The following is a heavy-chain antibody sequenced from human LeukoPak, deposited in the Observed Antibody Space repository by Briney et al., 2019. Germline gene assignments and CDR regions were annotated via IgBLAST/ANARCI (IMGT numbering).Heavy chain of an antibody. J-gene: IGHJ4*02. V-gene: IGHV3-23*01. D-gene: IGHD2-15*01. CDR2: ISGSGGST. Sequence: GGSLRLSCAASGFAFSSYAMSWVRQAPGKGLEWVSAISGSGGSTYYADSVKGRFTISRDNSKNTLYLQMNSLRAEDTAVYYCAEVVADLFDYWGQGTLVTVSS. CDR3: AEVVADLFDY. CDR1: GFAFSSYA.